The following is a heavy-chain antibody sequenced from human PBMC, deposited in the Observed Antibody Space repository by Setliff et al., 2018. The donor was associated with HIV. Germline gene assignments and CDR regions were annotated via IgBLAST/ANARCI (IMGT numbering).Heavy chain of an antibody. CDR2: MNQDGSEK. CDR3: TMFSISSA. D-gene: IGHD6-6*01. Sequence: GSLRLSCAVSGFTLSSSWMNWVRQAPGKGLEWVANMNQDGSEKNYVDSVKGRFTISRDNAKNTLYLQMNGLRGEDTAVYYCTMFSISSAWGQGTQVTVSS. CDR1: GFTLSSSW. V-gene: IGHV3-7*01. J-gene: IGHJ5*02.